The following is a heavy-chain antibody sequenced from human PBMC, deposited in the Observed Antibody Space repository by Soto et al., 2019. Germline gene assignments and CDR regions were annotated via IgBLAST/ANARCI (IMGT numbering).Heavy chain of an antibody. V-gene: IGHV1-2*04. J-gene: IGHJ6*02. CDR1: GYTFTGYY. D-gene: IGHD3-10*01. CDR3: ARDLSYGSGSYYGMDV. Sequence: ASVKVSCKASGYTFTGYYMHWVRQAPGQGLEWMGWINPNSGGTNYAQKFQGWVTMTRDTSISTAYMELSRLRSDDTAVYYCARDLSYGSGSYYGMDVWGQVTTVTVPS. CDR2: INPNSGGT.